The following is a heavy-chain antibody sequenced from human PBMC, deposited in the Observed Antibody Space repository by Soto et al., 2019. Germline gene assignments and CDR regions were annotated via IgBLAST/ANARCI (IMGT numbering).Heavy chain of an antibody. CDR1: GFTFSDYG. V-gene: IGHV3-33*01. Sequence: QEQLVESGGGVVQPGRSLRLSCEASGFTFSDYGWHWVRQAPGKGLEWVAVIWYDGSDKYYTDSVKGRFTISRDNYKKTLYLQMNSLRADDTAVYYCARDWGGPTRTRCVVPDYWGQGTLVTVSS. CDR2: IWYDGSDK. CDR3: ARDWGGPTRTRCVVPDY. J-gene: IGHJ4*02. D-gene: IGHD2-21*01.